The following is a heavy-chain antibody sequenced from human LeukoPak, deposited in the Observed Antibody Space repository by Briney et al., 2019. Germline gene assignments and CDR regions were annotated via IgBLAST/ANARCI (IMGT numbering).Heavy chain of an antibody. CDR2: INHSGST. V-gene: IGHV4-34*01. CDR1: GGSFSGYY. Sequence: SETLSLTCAVYGGSFSGYYWSWIRQSPGKGLEWIGEINHSGSTNYNPSLKSRVTISVDTSKNQFSLNLSSVTAADTAVYYCARRPKIYSPFKYWGQGTLVTASA. J-gene: IGHJ4*02. CDR3: ARRPKIYSPFKY. D-gene: IGHD4-11*01.